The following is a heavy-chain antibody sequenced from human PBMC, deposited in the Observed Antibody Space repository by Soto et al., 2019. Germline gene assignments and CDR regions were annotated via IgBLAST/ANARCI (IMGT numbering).Heavy chain of an antibody. V-gene: IGHV4-59*01. CDR2: MYNTGST. CDR1: GGSISSYY. D-gene: IGHD2-21*01. Sequence: QVQLQESGPGLVKPSETLSLTCTVSGGSISSYYWSWIRQPPGKGLEWIGYMYNTGSTIYNPSLGSRVTMKVVTAKTRFAVMLNAVTAAAPALYYGARDLCGYCGTGCFTTDGWGKGTTVTVS. CDR3: ARDLCGYCGTGCFTTDG. J-gene: IGHJ6*03.